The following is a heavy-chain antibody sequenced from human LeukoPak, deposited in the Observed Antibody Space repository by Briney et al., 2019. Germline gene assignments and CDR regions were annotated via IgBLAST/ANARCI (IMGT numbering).Heavy chain of an antibody. D-gene: IGHD2-15*01. CDR1: GFTFSSYS. J-gene: IGHJ4*02. CDR3: AKGRGSAHLY. V-gene: IGHV3-30*02. CDR2: IRYDGSNK. Sequence: PGGSLRLSCAASGFTFSSYSMNWVRQAPGKGLEWVAFIRYDGSNKYYADSVKGRFTISRDNSKNTLYLQMNSLRAEDTAVYYCAKGRGSAHLYWGQGTLVTVSS.